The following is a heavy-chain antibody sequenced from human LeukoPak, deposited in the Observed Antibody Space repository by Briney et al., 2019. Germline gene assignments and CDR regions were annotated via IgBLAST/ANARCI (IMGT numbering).Heavy chain of an antibody. D-gene: IGHD3-3*01. CDR1: GFTFSSYA. Sequence: PGGSLRLSCAASGFTFSSYAMSWVRQAPGKGLEWVSAISGSGGSTYYADSVKGRFTISRDNSKNTLYLQMNSLRAEDTAVYYCAKDNQLIRFLEWSIPYGMDVWGQGTTVTVSS. V-gene: IGHV3-23*01. CDR3: AKDNQLIRFLEWSIPYGMDV. CDR2: ISGSGGST. J-gene: IGHJ6*02.